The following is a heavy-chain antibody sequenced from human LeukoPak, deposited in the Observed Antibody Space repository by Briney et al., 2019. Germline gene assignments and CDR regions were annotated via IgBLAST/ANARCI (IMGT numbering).Heavy chain of an antibody. J-gene: IGHJ4*02. CDR3: ARARTTRGFDY. CDR1: GFPFNSYG. CDR2: IWYDGSNK. Sequence: GGPLTLSCAASGFPFNSYGIHGLRHAPGKGLEWVAFIWYDGSNKYYADSVKGRFNISRDNSKNTLYLQMNSLRAEDTAVYYCARARTTRGFDYCCQGSLVIVSS. V-gene: IGHV3-30*02. D-gene: IGHD4-17*01.